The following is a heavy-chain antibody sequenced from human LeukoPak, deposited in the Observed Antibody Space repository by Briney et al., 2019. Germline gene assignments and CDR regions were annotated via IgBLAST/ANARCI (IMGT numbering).Heavy chain of an antibody. Sequence: GGSLRLSCAASGFTFSTYAMSWVRQAPGKGLEWVSSISISGDATYYADSVKGRFTMSRDNSGNTLSLQMNSLRAEDTAVYYCAKEAGYSSSSFDYWGQGTLVTVSS. D-gene: IGHD6-13*01. J-gene: IGHJ4*02. CDR3: AKEAGYSSSSFDY. CDR1: GFTFSTYA. CDR2: ISISGDAT. V-gene: IGHV3-23*01.